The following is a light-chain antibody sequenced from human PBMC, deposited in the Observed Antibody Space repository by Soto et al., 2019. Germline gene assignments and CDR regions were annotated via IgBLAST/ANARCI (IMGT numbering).Light chain of an antibody. J-gene: IGKJ1*01. V-gene: IGKV3-20*01. CDR1: QSVSSSY. CDR2: GAS. Sequence: EIVLTQSPGTLSLSPGERATLSCRASQSVSSSYLAWYQQKPGQAPRLLIYGASSRATGIADRFSGSGSGTDFTLTICRLEPEDFAVYSCQQYGSSPWTFGQGTKVEIK. CDR3: QQYGSSPWT.